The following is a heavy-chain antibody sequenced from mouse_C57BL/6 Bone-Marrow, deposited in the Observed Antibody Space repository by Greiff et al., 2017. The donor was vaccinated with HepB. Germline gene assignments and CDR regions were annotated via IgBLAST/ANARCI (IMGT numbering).Heavy chain of an antibody. Sequence: VQLQQSGAELVRPGASVKLSCTASGFNIKDDYMHWVKQRPEQGLEWIGWIDPENGDTESASKVPGKATITADTSSNPAYLQLSSLTSEDTAVYYCTTTTTVVADYWGQGTTLTVSS. CDR1: GFNIKDDY. CDR3: TTTTTVVADY. J-gene: IGHJ2*01. CDR2: IDPENGDT. D-gene: IGHD1-1*01. V-gene: IGHV14-4*01.